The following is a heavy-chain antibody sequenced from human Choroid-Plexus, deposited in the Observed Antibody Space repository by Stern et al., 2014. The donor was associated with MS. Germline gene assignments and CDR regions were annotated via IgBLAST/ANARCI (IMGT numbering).Heavy chain of an antibody. CDR1: GFTFGSCA. J-gene: IGHJ5*02. CDR3: AKDRQYLTYFFDH. V-gene: IGHV3-30*18. CDR2: VSYDGSNK. Sequence: VQLVESGGGVVQPGGPLSLSCVASGFTFGSCAMHWVRQAPGKGLEWVAGVSYDGSNKYDADSVKGRFTISRDNSQNTLYMQMSSLRPEDTAVYYCAKDRQYLTYFFDHWGQGSLVTVSS. D-gene: IGHD2/OR15-2a*01.